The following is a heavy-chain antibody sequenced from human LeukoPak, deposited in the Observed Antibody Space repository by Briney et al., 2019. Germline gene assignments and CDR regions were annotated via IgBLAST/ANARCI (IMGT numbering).Heavy chain of an antibody. D-gene: IGHD6-19*01. CDR1: GGTFSSYA. Sequence: SVKVSCKASGGTFSSYAISWVRQAPGQGLEWMGGIIPIFGTANYAQKFQGRVTITADESTSTAYMELSSLRSEDTAVYYCAREGDSSGWYRNWFNPWGQGTLVTVSS. V-gene: IGHV1-69*13. CDR3: AREGDSSGWYRNWFNP. J-gene: IGHJ5*02. CDR2: IIPIFGTA.